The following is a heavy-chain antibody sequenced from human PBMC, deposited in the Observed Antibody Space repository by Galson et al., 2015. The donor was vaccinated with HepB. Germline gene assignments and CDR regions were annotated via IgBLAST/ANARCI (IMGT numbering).Heavy chain of an antibody. CDR3: TRELDSDWTQTSDH. V-gene: IGHV3-11*04. CDR1: GFTFSDYG. Sequence: SLRLSCAASGFTFSDYGMSWVRQAPGKGLEWVSYITSSGYTIYYTASVRGRFTMSRDNARNSLSLQMDNLRAEDTAVYYCTRELDSDWTQTSDHWGQGTLVTVSS. J-gene: IGHJ4*02. CDR2: ITSSGYTI. D-gene: IGHD1-1*01.